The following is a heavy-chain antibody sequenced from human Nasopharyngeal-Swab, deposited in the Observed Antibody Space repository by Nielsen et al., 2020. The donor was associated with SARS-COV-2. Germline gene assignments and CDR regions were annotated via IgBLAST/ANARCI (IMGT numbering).Heavy chain of an antibody. V-gene: IGHV6-1*01. D-gene: IGHD4-17*01. Sequence: WIRQSPSRGLEWLGRTYYRSKWYNDYAVSAKSRITINPDTSKNQFSRHLNSVTPEDTAVYYCARARGAYGDYYYYYYTDVWGKGTTVTVSS. J-gene: IGHJ6*03. CDR2: TYYRSKWYN. CDR3: ARARGAYGDYYYYYYTDV.